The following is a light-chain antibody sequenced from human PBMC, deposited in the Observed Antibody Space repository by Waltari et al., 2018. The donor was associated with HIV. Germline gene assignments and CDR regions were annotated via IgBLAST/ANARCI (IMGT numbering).Light chain of an antibody. CDR1: SNDIGPYNY. J-gene: IGLJ6*01. CDR2: EVN. Sequence: QSALTQPPAASGSPGQSVTISCTGTSNDIGPYNYVSWYQQHPDKAPQLLRYEVNPGPAGVPGRYSGSKSGNATSLTVTGLQAENDANYYCCSHAGSGNLLLFGGGTKVTVL. CDR3: CSHAGSGNLLL. V-gene: IGLV2-8*01.